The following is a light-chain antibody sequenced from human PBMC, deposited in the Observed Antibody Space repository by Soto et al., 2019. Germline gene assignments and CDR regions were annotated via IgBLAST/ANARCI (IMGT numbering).Light chain of an antibody. V-gene: IGLV2-14*03. Sequence: QSALTQPASVSGSPGQSITISCTGTSSDVGNYDYVSWYQQYPGKAPKLMIYAVSRRPSGVSNRFSGSKSGNTASLTISGLQAEDEADYYCTSYTPSSPYVFGTGTKLTV. CDR3: TSYTPSSPYV. CDR2: AVS. CDR1: SSDVGNYDY. J-gene: IGLJ1*01.